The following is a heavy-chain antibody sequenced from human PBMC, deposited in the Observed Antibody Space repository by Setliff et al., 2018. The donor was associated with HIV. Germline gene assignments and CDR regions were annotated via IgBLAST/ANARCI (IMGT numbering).Heavy chain of an antibody. D-gene: IGHD6-6*01. V-gene: IGHV1-46*01. CDR3: ARDHIAARSVDY. CDR1: GYTFTGYA. J-gene: IGHJ4*02. Sequence: GASVKVSCKASGYTFTGYAMHWIRQAPGQGLEWMGLIGPSGSSTTYAQNFQGRVTMSRDTSTNTVYMELSSLRSEDTAVYYCARDHIAARSVDYWGQGTLVTVSS. CDR2: IGPSGSST.